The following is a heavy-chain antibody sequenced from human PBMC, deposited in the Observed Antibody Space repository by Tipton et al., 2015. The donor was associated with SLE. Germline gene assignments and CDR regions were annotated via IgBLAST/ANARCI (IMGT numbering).Heavy chain of an antibody. CDR1: GGSFSGYY. CDR2: INHSGST. J-gene: IGHJ6*03. CDR3: ARDWCSSTSCYGYYYMDV. Sequence: TLSLTCAVYGGSFSGYYWSWIRQPPGKGLEWIGEINHSGSTNYHPSLKSRVTISVDTSKNQFSLKLSSVTAADTAVYYCARDWCSSTSCYGYYYMDVWGKGTTVTVSS. V-gene: IGHV4-34*01. D-gene: IGHD2-2*01.